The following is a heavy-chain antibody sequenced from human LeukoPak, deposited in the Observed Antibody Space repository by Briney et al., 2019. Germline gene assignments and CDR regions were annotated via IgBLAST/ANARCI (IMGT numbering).Heavy chain of an antibody. V-gene: IGHV3-11*01. D-gene: IGHD6-19*01. Sequence: GSLRLSCAASGFTFSDYYMSWIRQAPGKGLEWVSYISSSGSTIYYADSVKGRLTISRDNAKNSLYLQMNSLRAEDTAVYYCAREQHYSSGLDYWGQGTLVTVSS. J-gene: IGHJ4*02. CDR2: ISSSGSTI. CDR1: GFTFSDYY. CDR3: AREQHYSSGLDY.